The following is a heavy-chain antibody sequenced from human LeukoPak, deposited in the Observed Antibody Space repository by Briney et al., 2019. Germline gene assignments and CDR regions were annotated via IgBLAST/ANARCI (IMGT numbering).Heavy chain of an antibody. V-gene: IGHV1-2*02. Sequence: ASVKVSRKASGYTFTGYYMHWVRQAPGQGLEWMGWINPNSGGTNYAQKFQGRVTMTRDTSISTAYMELSRLRSDDTAVYYCARSLRFLEWLFYWGQGTLVTVSS. CDR3: ARSLRFLEWLFY. CDR1: GYTFTGYY. J-gene: IGHJ4*02. D-gene: IGHD3-3*01. CDR2: INPNSGGT.